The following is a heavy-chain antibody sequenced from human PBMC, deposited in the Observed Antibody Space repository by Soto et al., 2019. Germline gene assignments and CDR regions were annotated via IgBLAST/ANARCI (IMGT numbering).Heavy chain of an antibody. CDR2: IKSKTDGGTT. CDR3: TTAPGGDTIFGVVIWTGGAFDI. D-gene: IGHD3-3*01. V-gene: IGHV3-15*07. CDR1: GFTFSNAW. J-gene: IGHJ3*02. Sequence: EVQLVESGGGLVKPGGSLRLSCAASGFTFSNAWMNWVRQAPGKGLEWVGRIKSKTDGGTTDYAASVKGRFTISRDDSKNTLYLQMNSLKTEDTAVYYCTTAPGGDTIFGVVIWTGGAFDIWGQGTMVTVSS.